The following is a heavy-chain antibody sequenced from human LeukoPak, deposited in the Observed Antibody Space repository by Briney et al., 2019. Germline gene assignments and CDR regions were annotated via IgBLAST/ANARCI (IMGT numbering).Heavy chain of an antibody. CDR3: ARGRDTAMGTYYYYGMDV. J-gene: IGHJ6*02. CDR2: INHSGST. V-gene: IGHV4-34*01. CDR1: GGSFSGYY. D-gene: IGHD5-18*01. Sequence: SETLSLTCAVYGGSFSGYYWSWIREPPGKGLEWIGEINHSGSTNYNPSLKSRVTISVDTSKNQFSLKLSSVTAADTAVYYCARGRDTAMGTYYYYGMDVWGQGTTVTVSS.